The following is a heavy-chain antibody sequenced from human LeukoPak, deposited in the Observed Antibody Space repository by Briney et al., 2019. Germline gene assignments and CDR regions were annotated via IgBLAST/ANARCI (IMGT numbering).Heavy chain of an antibody. D-gene: IGHD3-3*01. J-gene: IGHJ4*02. V-gene: IGHV3-7*01. Sequence: GGSLRLSCAASGFTFSKSWMTWVRQAPGKGLEWVANIKPDGSETYYVDSVMGRFAISRDNAKNSVYLQMNSLRAEDTAVYYCARDRSISGVVTIDFWGQGTLVTVSS. CDR1: GFTFSKSW. CDR3: ARDRSISGVVTIDF. CDR2: IKPDGSET.